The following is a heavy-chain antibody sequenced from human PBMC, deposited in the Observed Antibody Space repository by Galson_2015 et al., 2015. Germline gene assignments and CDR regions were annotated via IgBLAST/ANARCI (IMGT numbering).Heavy chain of an antibody. CDR2: ISSSSSPI. J-gene: IGHJ4*02. Sequence: SLRLSCAASGFTFSTYNMNWVRQAPGKGLEWVSYISSSSSPIYYADSVKGRFTVSRDNAKNSLYLQMSSLRDEDTAVYYCARDGIVDSSGFYYGSNYWGQETLVTVSS. CDR3: ARDGIVDSSGFYYGSNY. CDR1: GFTFSTYN. D-gene: IGHD3-22*01. V-gene: IGHV3-48*02.